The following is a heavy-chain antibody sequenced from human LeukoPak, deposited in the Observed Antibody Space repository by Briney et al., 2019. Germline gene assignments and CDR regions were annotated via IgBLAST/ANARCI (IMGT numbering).Heavy chain of an antibody. CDR2: ISWNSITL. CDR3: ARPRFLEWFVDY. Sequence: PGGSLRLSCAASGFTFDDYAMQWVRHAPGKGLEWVSVISWNSITLAYADSVKGRFTISRDNAKNSLYLQMNSLRAEDTAVYYCARPRFLEWFVDYWGQGTLVTVSS. V-gene: IGHV3-9*01. J-gene: IGHJ4*02. D-gene: IGHD3-3*01. CDR1: GFTFDDYA.